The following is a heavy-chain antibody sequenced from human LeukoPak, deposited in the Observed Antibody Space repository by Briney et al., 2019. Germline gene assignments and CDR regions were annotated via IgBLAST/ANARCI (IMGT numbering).Heavy chain of an antibody. CDR1: GGTFSGYA. D-gene: IGHD3-3*01. CDR2: IIPIFGTA. V-gene: IGHV1-69*13. CDR3: ARDSLGIFGVVIMVDYYYYGMDV. Sequence: ASVKVSCKASGGTFSGYAISWVRQAPGQGLEWMGGIIPIFGTANYAQKFQGRVTITADESTSTAYMELSSLRSEDTAVYYCARDSLGIFGVVIMVDYYYYGMDVWGQGTTVTVSS. J-gene: IGHJ6*02.